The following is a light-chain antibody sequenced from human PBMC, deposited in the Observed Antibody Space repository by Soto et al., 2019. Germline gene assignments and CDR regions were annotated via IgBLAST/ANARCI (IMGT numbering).Light chain of an antibody. V-gene: IGLV2-11*01. Sequence: QSVLTQPRSVSGSPGQSVTMSCTGTSSDVGGYNYVSWYQQYPGKAPKLMIYDVSRRPSGVPDRFSGSKSGNTASLTISGLQDDDESDYYCCSYAGSKWVFGGGTKLTVL. CDR3: CSYAGSKWV. CDR2: DVS. CDR1: SSDVGGYNY. J-gene: IGLJ3*02.